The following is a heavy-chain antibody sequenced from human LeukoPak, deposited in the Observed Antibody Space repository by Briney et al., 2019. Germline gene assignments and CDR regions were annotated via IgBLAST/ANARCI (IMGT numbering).Heavy chain of an antibody. CDR1: GGSISSYY. V-gene: IGHV4-59*01. J-gene: IGHJ4*02. CDR3: ASRLWFGELLT. Sequence: SETLSLTCTVSGGSISSYYWSWIRQPPGKGLEWIGYIYYSGSTNYNASLKSRVTISVDTSKNQFSLKLSSVTAADTAVYYCASRLWFGELLTWGQGTLVTVSS. CDR2: IYYSGST. D-gene: IGHD3-10*01.